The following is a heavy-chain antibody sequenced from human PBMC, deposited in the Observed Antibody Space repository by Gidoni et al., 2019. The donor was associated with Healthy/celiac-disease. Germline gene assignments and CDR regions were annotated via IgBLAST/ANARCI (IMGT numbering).Heavy chain of an antibody. J-gene: IGHJ4*02. CDR3: ARAPGSSYGDYPYYFDY. V-gene: IGHV4-31*03. Sequence: QVQLQESGPRLGKPSQTLSLTCTVAGGSDDRRGCYWGWIRQHPGKGLEWIGYIYYSGSTYYNPSLKIRVTISVDTSKNQFSLQLRSVTAADPAVYYCARAPGSSYGDYPYYFDYWGQVTLVTVSS. CDR1: GGSDDRRGCY. CDR2: IYYSGST. D-gene: IGHD4-17*01.